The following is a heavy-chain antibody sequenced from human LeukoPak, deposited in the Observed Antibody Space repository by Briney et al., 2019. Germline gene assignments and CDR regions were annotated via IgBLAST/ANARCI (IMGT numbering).Heavy chain of an antibody. D-gene: IGHD4-23*01. CDR2: INPNSGGT. CDR1: GYTFTGYY. J-gene: IGHJ4*02. CDR3: ARAVDYGGGDY. V-gene: IGHV1-2*02. Sequence: ASVKVSCKASGYTFTGYYMHWVRQAPGQGLEWMGWINPNSGGTNYAQKFQGRVTMTRNTSISTAYMGLSRLRSDDTAVYYCARAVDYGGGDYWGQGTLVTVSS.